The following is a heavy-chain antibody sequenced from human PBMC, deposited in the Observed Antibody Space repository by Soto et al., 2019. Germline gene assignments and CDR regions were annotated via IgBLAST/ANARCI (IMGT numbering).Heavy chain of an antibody. V-gene: IGHV4-34*01. CDR3: ARLVLVPTIASRLDYYYYNMDV. Sequence: ETLSLTCAAYGGSFSGSYWSWIGQPPEQGLEWIGEINHSGSTNYNPALKSRVTISVDASKNQFSLKLSCVSAAGTSVYYCARLVLVPTIASRLDYYYYNMDVRDQESTVT. CDR2: INHSGST. D-gene: IGHD2-2*01. J-gene: IGHJ6*02. CDR1: GGSFSGSY.